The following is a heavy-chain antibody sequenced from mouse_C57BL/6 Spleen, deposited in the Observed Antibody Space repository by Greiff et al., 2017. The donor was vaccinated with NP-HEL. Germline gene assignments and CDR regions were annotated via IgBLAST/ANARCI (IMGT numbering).Heavy chain of an antibody. CDR2: ISSGSSTL. D-gene: IGHD1-1*01. Sequence: EVKLVESGGGLVKPGGSLKLSCAASGFTFSDYGMHWVRQAPEKGLEWVAYISSGSSTLYYADTVKGRFTLSRDNAKKTLFLQMTSLRSEDTAMYYCARGYYGSSPPYFDVWGTGTTGTVSS. CDR1: GFTFSDYG. V-gene: IGHV5-17*01. J-gene: IGHJ1*03. CDR3: ARGYYGSSPPYFDV.